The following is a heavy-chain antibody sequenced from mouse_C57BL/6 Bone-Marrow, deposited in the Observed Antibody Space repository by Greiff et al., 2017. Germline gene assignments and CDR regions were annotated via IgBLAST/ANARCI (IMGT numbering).Heavy chain of an antibody. D-gene: IGHD1-1*02. CDR1: GFTFSSYG. Sequence: DVQLVESGGDLVKPGGSLKLSCAASGFTFSSYGMSWVRQTPDKRLEWVATISSGGSYTYYPDSVKGRFTISRDNAKNTLYLQMSSLKSEDTAMYYCARGGGYWFAYWGQGTLVTVSA. CDR2: ISSGGSYT. V-gene: IGHV5-6*01. J-gene: IGHJ3*01. CDR3: ARGGGYWFAY.